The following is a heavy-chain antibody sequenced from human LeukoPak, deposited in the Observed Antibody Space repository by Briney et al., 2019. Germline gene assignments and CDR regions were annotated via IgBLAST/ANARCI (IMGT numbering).Heavy chain of an antibody. CDR1: GGSISSYY. J-gene: IGHJ4*02. V-gene: IGHV4-59*08. D-gene: IGHD5-18*01. CDR3: ARHLRGYSYGPFDS. CDR2: IYYSGST. Sequence: PSETLSLTCTVSGGSISSYYWSWIRQPPGKGLQWLGYIYYSGSTNYNPSLMSRVTISVDTSKNQFSLKLSSVTAADKAVYYCARHLRGYSYGPFDSWGQGTLVTVSS.